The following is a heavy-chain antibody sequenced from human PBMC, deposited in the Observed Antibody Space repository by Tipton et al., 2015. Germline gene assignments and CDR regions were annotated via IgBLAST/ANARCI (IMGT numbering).Heavy chain of an antibody. Sequence: LSLTCSVSSDSISKYYWSWVRQPPGKELEWIGYIQYSGSTNYNPSLKSRVTISVDTSKTQFSLEMRSVTATDTAVYYCARARGRHGGLFDSWGQGILVTVSS. CDR2: IQYSGST. V-gene: IGHV4-59*01. CDR1: SDSISKYY. D-gene: IGHD4-23*01. CDR3: ARARGRHGGLFDS. J-gene: IGHJ4*02.